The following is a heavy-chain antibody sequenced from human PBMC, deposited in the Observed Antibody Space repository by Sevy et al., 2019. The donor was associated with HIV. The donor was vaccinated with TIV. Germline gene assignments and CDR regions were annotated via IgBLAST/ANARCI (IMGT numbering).Heavy chain of an antibody. D-gene: IGHD3-16*02. CDR3: ARALADWGSFHYSL. CDR1: GFTFSTYW. CDR2: IKQDGTEE. J-gene: IGHJ4*02. Sequence: GGSLRLSCAASGFTFSTYWMTWVRQAPGKGLEWVANIKQDGTEEEYVDSVKGRFTISRDNAKKSLYLQLDSLRAEDTAVYFSARALADWGSFHYSLWGQGTLVTVSS. V-gene: IGHV3-7*01.